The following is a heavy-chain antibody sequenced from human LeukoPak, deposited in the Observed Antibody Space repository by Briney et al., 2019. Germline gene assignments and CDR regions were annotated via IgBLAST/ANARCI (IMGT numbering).Heavy chain of an antibody. V-gene: IGHV4-34*01. CDR3: ARRRRAGTSDY. J-gene: IGHJ4*02. Sequence: SETLSLTCAVYGGSFSGYYWSWIRQPPGKWLEWIGEINHSGSTNYNPSLKSRVTISVDTSKNQFSLKLSSVTAADTAVYYCARRRRAGTSDYWGQGTLVTVSS. CDR2: INHSGST. D-gene: IGHD6-13*01. CDR1: GGSFSGYY.